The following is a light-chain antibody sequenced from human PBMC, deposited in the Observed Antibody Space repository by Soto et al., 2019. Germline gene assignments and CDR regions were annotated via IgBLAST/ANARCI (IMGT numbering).Light chain of an antibody. CDR2: GAS. CDR1: QSVSSK. J-gene: IGKJ1*01. CDR3: QQYNNWHPWT. Sequence: EIVMTQSPATLSVSPGERATLSCRASQSVSSKLAWYQQKPGQAPRLLIYGASTRATGIPARFSGSGSGTEFTLTISSLQSEDFAVYSCQQYNNWHPWTFGQGTKVEIK. V-gene: IGKV3-15*01.